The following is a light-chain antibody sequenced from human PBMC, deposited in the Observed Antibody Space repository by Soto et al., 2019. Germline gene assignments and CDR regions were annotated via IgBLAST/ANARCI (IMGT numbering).Light chain of an antibody. Sequence: QSVLTQPPSVSAAPGQKVTISCSGSSSNIGKNSVSWYQLLPGTAPKLLIYDNSKRPSGIPERFSGSKSGTSATLGITGLQTGDAADYYCGTWDTSLSALWLFGGGTKLTVL. CDR2: DNS. CDR3: GTWDTSLSALWL. V-gene: IGLV1-51*01. J-gene: IGLJ3*02. CDR1: SSNIGKNS.